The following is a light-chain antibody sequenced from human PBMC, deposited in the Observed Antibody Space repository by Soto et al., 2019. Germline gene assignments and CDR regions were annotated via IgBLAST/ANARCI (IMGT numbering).Light chain of an antibody. CDR2: GNS. CDR1: SSNIGAGYD. J-gene: IGLJ2*01. V-gene: IGLV1-40*01. CDR3: QSSDSSLSGVL. Sequence: QSVLTQPPSVSGAPGQRVTISCTGSSSNIGAGYDVHWYQQLPGTAPKLLIYGNSNRPSGVPDRFSGSKSVTSASLAITGLQAEDEAYYSCQSSDSSLSGVLFGGGTKLTVL.